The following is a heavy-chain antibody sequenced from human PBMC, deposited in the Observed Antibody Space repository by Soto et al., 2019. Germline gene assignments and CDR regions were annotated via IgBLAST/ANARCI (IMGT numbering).Heavy chain of an antibody. CDR3: ARRREYSSSSIWFDP. CDR2: IYYSGST. CDR1: GGSISSSSYY. J-gene: IGHJ5*02. Sequence: QLQLQESGPGLVKPSETPSLTCTVSGGSISSSSYYWGWIRQPPGKGLEWIGSIYYSGSTYYNPSLKSRVTISVDTSNNQFSLKLSSVTAADTAVYYCARRREYSSSSIWFDPWGQGTLVTVSS. V-gene: IGHV4-39*01. D-gene: IGHD6-6*01.